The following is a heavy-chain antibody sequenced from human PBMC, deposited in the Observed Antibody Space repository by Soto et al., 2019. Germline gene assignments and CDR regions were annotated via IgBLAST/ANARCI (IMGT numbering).Heavy chain of an antibody. Sequence: PSETLSLTCAVYGGSFSDYYWSWIRQPPGKGLEWIGEINHSGSTNYNPSLKSRVTISVDTSKNQFSLKLSSVTAADTAVYYCARSPSGYYMDVWGKGTTVTVSS. V-gene: IGHV4-34*01. D-gene: IGHD3-10*01. CDR2: INHSGST. J-gene: IGHJ6*03. CDR3: ARSPSGYYMDV. CDR1: GGSFSDYY.